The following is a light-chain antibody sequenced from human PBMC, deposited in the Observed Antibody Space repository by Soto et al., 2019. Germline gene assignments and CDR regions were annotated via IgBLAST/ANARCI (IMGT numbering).Light chain of an antibody. V-gene: IGKV3-20*01. J-gene: IGKJ1*01. CDR3: QQYEAVVT. CDR1: QSLTNNY. Sequence: EIVLTQSPGTLSFSPGERATLSCRASQSLTNNYFAWYQQKPGRALRLLIDGASTRATGIPDRFSGSGSGTVFTLTISRLEPEDGAVYYCQQYEAVVTFGQGTKVEI. CDR2: GAS.